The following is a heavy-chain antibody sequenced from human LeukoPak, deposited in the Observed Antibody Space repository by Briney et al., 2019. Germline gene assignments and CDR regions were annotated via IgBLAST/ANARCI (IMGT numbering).Heavy chain of an antibody. Sequence: SETLSLTCAVYGGSFSGYYWSWIRQPPGKGLEWIGEINHSGSTNYNPSLKSRVTISVDTSKNQFSLKLSSVTAADTAVYYCARGRYDILTGYCVPNNWFDPWGQGTLVTVSS. V-gene: IGHV4-34*01. J-gene: IGHJ5*02. CDR3: ARGRYDILTGYCVPNNWFDP. CDR1: GGSFSGYY. D-gene: IGHD3-9*01. CDR2: INHSGST.